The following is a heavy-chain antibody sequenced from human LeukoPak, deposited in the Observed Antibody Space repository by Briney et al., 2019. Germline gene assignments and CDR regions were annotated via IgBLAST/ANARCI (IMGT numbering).Heavy chain of an antibody. Sequence: GGSLRLSCAASGFTFSSYAMSWVRLAPGKGLEWVSAISGSSDTTYFADSVKGRFTISRDNTKNSLYLQMNSLRAEDTAVYYCARARGSYAFDIWGQGTMVTVSS. CDR3: ARARGSYAFDI. CDR2: ISGSSDTT. CDR1: GFTFSSYA. D-gene: IGHD3-10*01. V-gene: IGHV3-23*01. J-gene: IGHJ3*02.